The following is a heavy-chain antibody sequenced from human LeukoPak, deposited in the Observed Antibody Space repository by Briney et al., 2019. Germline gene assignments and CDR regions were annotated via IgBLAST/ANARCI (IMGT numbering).Heavy chain of an antibody. Sequence: GESLQISCKGSGYRFTSYWISWVRQMPGKGLEWMGRIDPSDSYTNYSPSFQGHVTISADKSISTAYLQWSSLKASDTAMYYCARHSDSSGWYEDNWFDPWGQGTLVTVSS. J-gene: IGHJ5*02. D-gene: IGHD6-19*01. CDR1: GYRFTSYW. V-gene: IGHV5-10-1*01. CDR3: ARHSDSSGWYEDNWFDP. CDR2: IDPSDSYT.